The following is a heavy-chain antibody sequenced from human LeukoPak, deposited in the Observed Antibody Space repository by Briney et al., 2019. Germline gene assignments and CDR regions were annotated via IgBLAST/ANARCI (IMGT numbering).Heavy chain of an antibody. V-gene: IGHV3-43*02. CDR1: GFTFDDYA. CDR3: AMNYYYGSSGYYSVAFDI. J-gene: IGHJ3*02. CDR2: ISGDGGST. D-gene: IGHD3-22*01. Sequence: GGSLRLSCAASGFTFDDYAMHWVRQAPGKGLEWVSLISGDGGSTYYADSVKGRFTISRDNSKNSLYLQMNSLRTEDTALYYCAMNYYYGSSGYYSVAFDIWGQGTMVTVSS.